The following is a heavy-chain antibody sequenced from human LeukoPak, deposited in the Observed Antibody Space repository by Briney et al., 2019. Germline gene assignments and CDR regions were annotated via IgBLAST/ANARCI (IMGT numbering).Heavy chain of an antibody. V-gene: IGHV3-53*01. CDR2: LYTAGST. J-gene: IGHJ4*02. Sequence: RAGGSLRLSCAASGFTVTNNYMSWVRQAPGKGLEWVSILYTAGSTYYADSVKGRFTISRDTSKNTLYLQMNSLRVDDTAVYYCARDLYSSAWYGIHWGQGTLVTVSS. D-gene: IGHD6-19*01. CDR1: GFTVTNNY. CDR3: ARDLYSSAWYGIH.